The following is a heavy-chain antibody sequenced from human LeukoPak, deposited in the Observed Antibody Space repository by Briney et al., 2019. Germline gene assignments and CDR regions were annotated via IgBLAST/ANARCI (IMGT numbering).Heavy chain of an antibody. J-gene: IGHJ4*02. CDR1: GYTFTGYY. Sequence: ASVKVSCKASGYTFTGYYMHWVRQAPGQGLEWMGWINPNSGGTNYAQKFQGRVTMTRDASISTAYMELSRLRSDDTAVYYCALIAAAGRDEDYWGQGTLVTVSS. CDR3: ALIAAAGRDEDY. V-gene: IGHV1-2*02. CDR2: INPNSGGT. D-gene: IGHD6-13*01.